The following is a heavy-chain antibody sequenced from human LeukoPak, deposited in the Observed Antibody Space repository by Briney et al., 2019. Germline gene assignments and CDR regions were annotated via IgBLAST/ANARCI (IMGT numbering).Heavy chain of an antibody. J-gene: IGHJ6*02. Sequence: GESLKISCKGSGYRFTSYWIGWVRQMPGKGLEWMGIIYPGDSDTRYSPSFQGQVTISADKSISTAYMQWSSLKASDTAMYYCARLLAPTDGSGSYHSDYYYYYGMDVWGQGTTVTVSS. CDR3: ARLLAPTDGSGSYHSDYYYYYGMDV. CDR2: IYPGDSDT. CDR1: GYRFTSYW. D-gene: IGHD3-10*01. V-gene: IGHV5-51*01.